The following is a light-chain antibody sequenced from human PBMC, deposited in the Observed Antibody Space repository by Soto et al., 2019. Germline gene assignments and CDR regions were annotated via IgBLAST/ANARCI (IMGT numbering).Light chain of an antibody. V-gene: IGKV1-6*01. J-gene: IGKJ5*01. CDR1: QGIRND. Sequence: AIQMTQSPSSRSASVIDIVTMTFRASQGIRNDLGWYQQKPGKAPKLLIYAASSLQSGVPSRFSGSGYGTDFTLTISSLQTEDFATYYCLQDYNYFGFGQGTRLEIK. CDR3: LQDYNYFG. CDR2: AAS.